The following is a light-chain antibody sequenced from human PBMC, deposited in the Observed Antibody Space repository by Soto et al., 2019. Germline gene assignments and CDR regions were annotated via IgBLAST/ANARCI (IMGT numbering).Light chain of an antibody. CDR3: ATWEDNLTARV. CDR2: RNN. V-gene: IGLV1-47*01. Sequence: QAVVIQPPSASGTPGQRVTISCSGSSSNIGSNYVYWFQQLPGAAPKLLIYRNNQRPSGVPDRFSGSKSGTSDSLAISGLRSEDEADYYCATWEDNLTARVFGGGTKLTVL. J-gene: IGLJ3*02. CDR1: SSNIGSNY.